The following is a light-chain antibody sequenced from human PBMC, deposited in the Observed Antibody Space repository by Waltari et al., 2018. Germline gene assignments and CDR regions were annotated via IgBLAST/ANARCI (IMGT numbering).Light chain of an antibody. Sequence: HSALPQPASVSGSPGQSITLSCTGPISDVGAYNYVSLSQQHPGKAPKLMIFDVSNRPAGVSNRFSGSKSGNTASLTVSGLQAEDEADYYCSSYISSDTLELFGGGTSLTVL. CDR3: SSYISSDTLEL. V-gene: IGLV2-14*03. J-gene: IGLJ2*01. CDR1: ISDVGAYNY. CDR2: DVS.